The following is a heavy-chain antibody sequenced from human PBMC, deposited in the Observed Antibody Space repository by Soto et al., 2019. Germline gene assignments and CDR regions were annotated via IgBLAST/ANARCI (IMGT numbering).Heavy chain of an antibody. CDR3: TKDGFSVNIPSDPSFHYGMDV. D-gene: IGHD4-17*01. V-gene: IGHV3-15*01. J-gene: IGHJ6*02. CDR2: IKSKTDGGTT. CDR1: GFTFSNAW. Sequence: EGSLRLSCAASGFTFSNAWMSWVRQAPRKGREWVRRIKSKTDGGTTDYAAPVKGRFTISRDDSKNTLYLQMSSLKTEDTAVYFPTKDGFSVNIPSDPSFHYGMDVWGQGTTETVSS.